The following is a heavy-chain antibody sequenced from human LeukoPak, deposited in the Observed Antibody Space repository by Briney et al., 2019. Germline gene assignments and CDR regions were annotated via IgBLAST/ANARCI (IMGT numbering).Heavy chain of an antibody. CDR1: GFTFSSYG. J-gene: IGHJ6*02. CDR3: ARDPLDIVVVPAAMRPTRYYGMDV. D-gene: IGHD2-2*03. V-gene: IGHV3-33*01. CDR2: IWYDGSNK. Sequence: GGSLRLSCAASGFTFSSYGMHWVRQAPGKGLEWVAVIWYDGSNKYYADSVKGRFTISRDKSKNTLYLQMNSLRAEDTAVYYCARDPLDIVVVPAAMRPTRYYGMDVWGQGTTVTVSS.